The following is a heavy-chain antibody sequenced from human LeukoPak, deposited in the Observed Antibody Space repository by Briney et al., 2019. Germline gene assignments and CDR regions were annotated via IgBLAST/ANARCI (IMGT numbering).Heavy chain of an antibody. CDR1: GFTFSSYA. CDR3: ARDEGVGDGYNSAFDI. Sequence: GRSLRLSCAASGFTFSSYAMHWVRQAPGKGLERVAVISYDGSNKYYADSVKGRFTISRDNSKNTLYLQMNSLRAEDTAVYYCARDEGVGDGYNSAFDIWGQGTMVTVSS. D-gene: IGHD5-24*01. CDR2: ISYDGSNK. V-gene: IGHV3-30-3*01. J-gene: IGHJ3*02.